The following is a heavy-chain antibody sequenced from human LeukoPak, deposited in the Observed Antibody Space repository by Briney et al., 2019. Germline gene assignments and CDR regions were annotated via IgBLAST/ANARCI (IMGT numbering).Heavy chain of an antibody. Sequence: GRSLRLSCAASGFTFSSYAMHWVRQAPGKGLEWVAVISYDGSNKYYADSVKGRFTISRDNSKNTLYLQMNSLRAEDTAVYYCAKDSYSSSSFWTGSNWFDPWGQGTLVTVSS. V-gene: IGHV3-30*04. D-gene: IGHD6-6*01. CDR3: AKDSYSSSSFWTGSNWFDP. J-gene: IGHJ5*02. CDR2: ISYDGSNK. CDR1: GFTFSSYA.